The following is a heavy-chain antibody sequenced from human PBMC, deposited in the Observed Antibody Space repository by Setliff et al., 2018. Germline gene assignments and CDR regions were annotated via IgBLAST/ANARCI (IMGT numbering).Heavy chain of an antibody. D-gene: IGHD1-26*01. J-gene: IGHJ5*02. CDR3: ARVMGGSYGFSWFDP. CDR1: GGSISSGDYY. CDR2: IYYSGST. Sequence: PSETLSLTCTVSGGSISSGDYYWSWIRQPPGKGLEWIGYIYYSGSTYCNPSLKSRVTISVDTSKNQFSLKLSSVTAADTAVYYCARVMGGSYGFSWFDPWGQGTLVTVSS. V-gene: IGHV4-30-4*08.